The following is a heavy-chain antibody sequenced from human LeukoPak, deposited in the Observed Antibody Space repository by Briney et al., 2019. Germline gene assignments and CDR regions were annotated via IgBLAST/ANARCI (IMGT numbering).Heavy chain of an antibody. CDR3: AATLYDFWSAHYFDY. D-gene: IGHD3-3*01. Sequence: SETLSLTCTVSGGSISSYYWSWIRQPPGKGLEWIGYIYYSGSTNYSPSLKSRVTISVDTSKNQFSLKLSSVTAADTAVYYCAATLYDFWSAHYFDYWGQGTLVTVSS. CDR1: GGSISSYY. CDR2: IYYSGST. V-gene: IGHV4-59*01. J-gene: IGHJ4*02.